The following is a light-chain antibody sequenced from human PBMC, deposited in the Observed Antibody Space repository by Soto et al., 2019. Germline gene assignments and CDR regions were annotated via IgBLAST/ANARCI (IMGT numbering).Light chain of an antibody. J-gene: IGLJ1*01. V-gene: IGLV2-14*01. CDR1: SSDVDGYNY. Sequence: QSVLTQPASVSGSPGQSITISCTGTSSDVDGYNYVSWYQQHPGKAPKLMIYDVSNRPSGVSNRFSGSKSGNTASLTISGLQAEDEADYYCSSYTSSSTLYVFGTGTKVPVL. CDR2: DVS. CDR3: SSYTSSSTLYV.